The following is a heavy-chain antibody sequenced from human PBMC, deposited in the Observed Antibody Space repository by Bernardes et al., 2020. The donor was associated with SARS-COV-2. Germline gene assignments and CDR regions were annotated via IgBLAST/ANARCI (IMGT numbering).Heavy chain of an antibody. Sequence: ASVKVSCKASGYTFISYDINWVRQATGQGLEWMGWMSPNTGGPGYAPKFQGRVTMTRNTSINTAYMELSSLRSEDTAVYYCARRGDDHGSGTQHVAGYWGQGTLVTVSS. CDR2: MSPNTGGP. D-gene: IGHD3-10*01. V-gene: IGHV1-8*01. CDR3: ARRGDDHGSGTQHVAGY. CDR1: GYTFISYD. J-gene: IGHJ4*02.